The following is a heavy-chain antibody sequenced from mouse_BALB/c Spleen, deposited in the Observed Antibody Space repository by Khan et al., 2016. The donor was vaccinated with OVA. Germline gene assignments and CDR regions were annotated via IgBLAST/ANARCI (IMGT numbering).Heavy chain of an antibody. Sequence: QVQLQQSGPELVKPGASVKMSCKASGYTFTYYVITWVKQRTGQGLEWIGEIYPGSDNAYYNERFKGKATLTADKSSNTTHMQLSSLTSEDSAVYCGARGYGYYFYFDYWGQGTTLTVSS. D-gene: IGHD2-3*01. V-gene: IGHV1-81*01. J-gene: IGHJ2*01. CDR2: IYPGSDNA. CDR3: ARGYGYYFYFDY. CDR1: GYTFTYYV.